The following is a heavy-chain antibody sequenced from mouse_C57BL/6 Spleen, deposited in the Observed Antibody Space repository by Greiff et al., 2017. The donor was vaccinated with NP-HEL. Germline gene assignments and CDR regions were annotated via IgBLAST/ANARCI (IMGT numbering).Heavy chain of an antibody. Sequence: VQLQQSGPELVKPGASVKIPCKASGYTFTDYNMDWVKQSHGKSLEWIGDINPNNGGTIYNQKFKGKATLTVDKSSSTAYMELRSLTSEDTAVYYCARLLRSHWYFDVWGTGTTVTVSS. D-gene: IGHD1-1*01. J-gene: IGHJ1*03. CDR1: GYTFTDYN. CDR2: INPNNGGT. CDR3: ARLLRSHWYFDV. V-gene: IGHV1-18*01.